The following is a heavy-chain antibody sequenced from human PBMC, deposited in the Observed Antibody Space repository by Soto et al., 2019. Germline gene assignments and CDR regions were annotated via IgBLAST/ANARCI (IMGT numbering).Heavy chain of an antibody. D-gene: IGHD3-9*01. Sequence: GGSLRLSCAASGFTFRNYAMSWVRQAPGKGLEWVSSISGSADTTYYADSVKGRFTISRDNSKNTLYLQMNTLRAEDTALYYCALISIGYYSPFDLWGQGTLVTVS. CDR2: ISGSADTT. J-gene: IGHJ5*02. V-gene: IGHV3-23*01. CDR3: ALISIGYYSPFDL. CDR1: GFTFRNYA.